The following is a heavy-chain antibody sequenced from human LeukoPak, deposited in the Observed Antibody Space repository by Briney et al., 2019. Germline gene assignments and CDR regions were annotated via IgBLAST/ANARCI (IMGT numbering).Heavy chain of an antibody. CDR3: AKALFRSVIGLDY. V-gene: IGHV3-33*06. CDR2: IWYDGSNK. J-gene: IGHJ4*02. CDR1: GFTFRSYG. D-gene: IGHD3-16*02. Sequence: GGSLRLSCAASGFTFRSYGMHWVRQAPGKGLEWVAVIWYDGSNKYYADSVKGRFTISRDNSKNTLYLRMNSLRAEDTAVYYCAKALFRSVIGLDYWGQGTLVTVSS.